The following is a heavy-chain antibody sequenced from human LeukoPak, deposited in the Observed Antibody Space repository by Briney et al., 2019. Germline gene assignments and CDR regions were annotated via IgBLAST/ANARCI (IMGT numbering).Heavy chain of an antibody. J-gene: IGHJ4*02. Sequence: GGSLGLSCAASGFTFSSYGMHWVRQAPGKGLEWVAFIRYDGSNKYYADSVKGRFTISRDNSKNTLYLQMNSLRAEDTAVYYCAKDLIGVVPAGFDYWGQGTLVTVSS. CDR3: AKDLIGVVPAGFDY. CDR1: GFTFSSYG. CDR2: IRYDGSNK. V-gene: IGHV3-30*02. D-gene: IGHD2-2*01.